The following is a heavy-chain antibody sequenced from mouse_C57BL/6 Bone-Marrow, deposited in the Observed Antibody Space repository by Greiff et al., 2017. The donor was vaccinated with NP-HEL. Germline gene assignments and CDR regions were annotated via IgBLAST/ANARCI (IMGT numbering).Heavy chain of an antibody. CDR1: GYTFTSYG. J-gene: IGHJ4*01. CDR2: IYPRSGNT. CDR3: ARGGTTRYYYAMDY. V-gene: IGHV1-81*01. D-gene: IGHD1-1*01. Sequence: VQLQQSGAELARPGASVKLSCKASGYTFTSYGISWVKQRTGQGLEWIGEIYPRSGNTYYNEKFKGKATLTADKSSSTAYMELRSLTSEDSAVYFCARGGTTRYYYAMDYWCQGTSVTVSS.